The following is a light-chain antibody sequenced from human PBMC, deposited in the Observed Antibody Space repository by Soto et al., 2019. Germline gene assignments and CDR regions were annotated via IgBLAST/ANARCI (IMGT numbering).Light chain of an antibody. Sequence: EIVLTQSPGTLSLSPGERATLSCRTSQSVRSSVLAWYQQRPGQAPRLLIYEASSRATGIPDRFSGSGSGTDFTLTISRLEPEDFAVYYCQQYGRSPTFGQGTKVDIK. CDR1: QSVRSSV. CDR2: EAS. J-gene: IGKJ1*01. CDR3: QQYGRSPT. V-gene: IGKV3-20*01.